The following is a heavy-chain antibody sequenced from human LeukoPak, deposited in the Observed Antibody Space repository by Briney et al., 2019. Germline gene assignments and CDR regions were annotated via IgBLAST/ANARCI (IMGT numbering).Heavy chain of an antibody. J-gene: IGHJ5*02. CDR2: IYPGDSDT. CDR1: GYSFTSYW. D-gene: IGHD3-22*01. CDR3: ARHGERGYYDSSGYNWFDP. V-gene: IGHV5-51*01. Sequence: GESLKISCKGSGYSFTSYWIGWVRQMPGKGLEWMGIIYPGDSDTRYSPSFQGQVTISADKSIGTAYLQWSSLKASDTAMYYCARHGERGYYDSSGYNWFDPWGQGTLVTVSS.